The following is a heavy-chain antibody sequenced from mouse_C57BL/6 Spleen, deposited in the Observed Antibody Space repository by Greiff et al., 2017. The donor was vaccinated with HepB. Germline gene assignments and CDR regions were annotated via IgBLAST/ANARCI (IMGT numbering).Heavy chain of an antibody. J-gene: IGHJ4*01. CDR2: IWGVGST. Sequence: QVQLKESGPGLVAPSQSLSITCTVSGFSLTSYGVAWVRQYPGKGLEWLGVIWGVGSTNYNSALKSRLSISKDNSKRQVCLKMNSLQTDDTAIYYGATRGTGTRAMDYWGQGTSVTVAS. CDR3: ATRGTGTRAMDY. V-gene: IGHV2-6*01. CDR1: GFSLTSYG. D-gene: IGHD4-1*01.